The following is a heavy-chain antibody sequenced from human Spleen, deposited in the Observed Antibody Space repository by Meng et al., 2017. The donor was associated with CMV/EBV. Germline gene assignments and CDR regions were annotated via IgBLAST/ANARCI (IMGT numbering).Heavy chain of an antibody. CDR1: GFTFSSYG. CDR2: IWYDGSNK. Sequence: GESLKISCAASGFTFSSYGMHWVRQAPGKGLEWVAVIWYDGSNKYYADSVKGRFTISRDNSKNTLYLQMNRLRAEDTAVYYCVGQLELRISYYDMDVWGQGTTVTVSS. V-gene: IGHV3-30*02. D-gene: IGHD1-7*01. CDR3: VGQLELRISYYDMDV. J-gene: IGHJ6*02.